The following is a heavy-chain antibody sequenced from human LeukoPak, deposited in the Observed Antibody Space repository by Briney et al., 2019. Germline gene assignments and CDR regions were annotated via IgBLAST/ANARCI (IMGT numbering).Heavy chain of an antibody. CDR1: GGSISSYY. CDR3: ASRLYAGYFDL. CDR2: IYTSGST. Sequence: PSETLSLTCTVSGGSISSYYWSWIRQPAGKGLEWIGRIYTSGSTNYNPSLKSRVTISVDKSKNQFSLKLSSVTAADTAVYYCASRLYAGYFDLWGRGTLVTVSS. D-gene: IGHD5/OR15-5a*01. J-gene: IGHJ2*01. V-gene: IGHV4-4*07.